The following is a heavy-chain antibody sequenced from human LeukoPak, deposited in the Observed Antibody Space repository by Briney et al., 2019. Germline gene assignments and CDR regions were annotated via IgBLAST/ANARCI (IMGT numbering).Heavy chain of an antibody. J-gene: IGHJ4*02. CDR1: GYTFTGYY. CDR3: ARKSLSGSYDY. V-gene: IGHV1-3*01. D-gene: IGHD1-26*01. Sequence: ASVKVSCKASGYTFTGYYMHWARQAPGQGLEWMGWINAGNGNTKYSQKFQGRVTITRDTSASTAYMELSSLRSEDTAVYYCARKSLSGSYDYWGQGTLVTVSS. CDR2: INAGNGNT.